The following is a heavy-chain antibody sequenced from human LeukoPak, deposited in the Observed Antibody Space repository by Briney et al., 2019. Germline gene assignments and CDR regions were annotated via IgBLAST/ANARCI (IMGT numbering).Heavy chain of an antibody. CDR3: ARGRSGFDWDDGGGFDP. Sequence: SVKVSCKASGGTFNTYGVGWVRQAPGQGLEWMGGIIPSSGTTIYAQKFQGRVTITADESTSTAYMDLSSLTSQDTAVYYCARGRSGFDWDDGGGFDPWGQGTLVTVSS. CDR2: IIPSSGTT. V-gene: IGHV1-69*01. J-gene: IGHJ5*02. D-gene: IGHD3-9*01. CDR1: GGTFNTYG.